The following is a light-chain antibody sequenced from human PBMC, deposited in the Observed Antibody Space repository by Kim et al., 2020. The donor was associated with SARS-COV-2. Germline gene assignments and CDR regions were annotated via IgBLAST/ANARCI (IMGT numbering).Light chain of an antibody. CDR1: QSVNIN. Sequence: SPGARASLSSRASQSVNINLAGDQQKPGQAHRLLSCAESTRATGTPARFSGSGSGTEFTLTISSMQSDDFAVYFCQKYNTGPLPYTFGQGTKLEI. J-gene: IGKJ2*01. CDR2: AES. CDR3: QKYNTGPLPYT. V-gene: IGKV3D-15*01.